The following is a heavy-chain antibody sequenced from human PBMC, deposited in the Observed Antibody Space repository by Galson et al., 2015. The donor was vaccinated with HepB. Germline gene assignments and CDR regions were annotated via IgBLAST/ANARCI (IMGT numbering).Heavy chain of an antibody. V-gene: IGHV2-5*01. CDR2: TYWNDDK. Sequence: PALVKPTQTLTLTCTFSGFSLSPVGVGVGWIRQPPGKALEWLALTYWNDDKVYSPSLKTRLTITKDTSKNQVVLTMTNMDPVDTATYFCAHRAVSYSYFDYWGQGILVTVSS. CDR1: GFSLSPVGVG. J-gene: IGHJ4*02. D-gene: IGHD2-21*01. CDR3: AHRAVSYSYFDY.